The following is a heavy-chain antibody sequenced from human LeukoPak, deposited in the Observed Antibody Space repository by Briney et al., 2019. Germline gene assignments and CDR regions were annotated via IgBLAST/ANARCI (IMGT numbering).Heavy chain of an antibody. D-gene: IGHD6-13*01. V-gene: IGHV1-69*13. CDR2: IIPIFGTA. J-gene: IGHJ3*02. CDR3: ARLYSSSAFDI. CDR1: GYTFTSYD. Sequence: GASVKVSCKASGYTFTSYDINWVRQAPGQGLEWMGGIIPIFGTANYAQKFQGRVTITADESTSTAYMELSSLRSEDTAVYYCARLYSSSAFDIWGQGTMVTVSP.